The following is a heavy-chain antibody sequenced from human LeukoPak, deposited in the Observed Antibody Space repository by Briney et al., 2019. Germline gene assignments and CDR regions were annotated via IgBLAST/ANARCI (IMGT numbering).Heavy chain of an antibody. CDR2: SHYSGTT. V-gene: IGHV4-59*11. CDR3: ARGGWYENY. Sequence: PSGTLSLTCTVSGGSMSSHYWSWFRQPPGKGLEWIGYSHYSGTTAYNPSLYSRVSISVDTSKNQFSLELRSVTAADTAVYYCARGGWYENYWGQGTLVTVSS. J-gene: IGHJ4*02. CDR1: GGSMSSHY. D-gene: IGHD6-19*01.